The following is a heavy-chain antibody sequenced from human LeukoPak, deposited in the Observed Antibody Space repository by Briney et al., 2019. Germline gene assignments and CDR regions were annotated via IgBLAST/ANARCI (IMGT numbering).Heavy chain of an antibody. CDR2: IYSGGST. Sequence: GGSLRLSCAASGFTVSSNYMSWVRQAPGKGLEWVSVIYSGGSTYYADSVKGRFTISRDNSKNTLYLQMNSLGAEDTAVYYCARRYDSSFSFDYWGQGTLVTVSS. CDR3: ARRYDSSFSFDY. V-gene: IGHV3-53*01. J-gene: IGHJ4*02. D-gene: IGHD3-22*01. CDR1: GFTVSSNY.